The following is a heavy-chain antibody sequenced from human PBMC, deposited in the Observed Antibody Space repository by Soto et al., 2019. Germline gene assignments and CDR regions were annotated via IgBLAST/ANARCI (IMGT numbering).Heavy chain of an antibody. J-gene: IGHJ5*02. CDR3: ARRVGIVGATQANWFDP. CDR1: GGTFSSYA. D-gene: IGHD1-26*01. V-gene: IGHV1-69*12. Sequence: QVQLVQSGAEVKKPGSSVKVSCKASGGTFSSYAISWVRQAPGQGLEWMGGIIPIFGTANYAQKFQGRVTITADESTSTAYMELSSLRSEDTAVYYCARRVGIVGATQANWFDPWGQGTLVTVSS. CDR2: IIPIFGTA.